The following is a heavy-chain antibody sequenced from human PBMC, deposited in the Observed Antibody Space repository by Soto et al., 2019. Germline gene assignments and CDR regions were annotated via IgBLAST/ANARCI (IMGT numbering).Heavy chain of an antibody. Sequence: GGSLRLSCAVSGLLFSGNGMNWVRQSPGRGLEWVSAISASSGSIYYADSVKGRFTISRDNSKNTLYLQMNSLRAEDTAVYYCAKDKHIVVVPAANYFDYWGQGTLVTVSS. CDR3: AKDKHIVVVPAANYFDY. CDR1: GLLFSGNG. CDR2: ISASSGSI. D-gene: IGHD2-2*01. J-gene: IGHJ4*02. V-gene: IGHV3-23*01.